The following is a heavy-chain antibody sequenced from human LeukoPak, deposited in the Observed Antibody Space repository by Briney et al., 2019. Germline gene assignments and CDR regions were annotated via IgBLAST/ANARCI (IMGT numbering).Heavy chain of an antibody. J-gene: IGHJ2*01. V-gene: IGHV4-34*01. D-gene: IGHD6-19*01. CDR1: GGSFSGYY. Sequence: PSETLSLTCAVYGGSFSGYYWSWIRQPPGKGLEWIGEVNHSGSTNYNPSLKSRVTISVDTSKNQFSLRLSSVTAADTAVYYCARVLEGSSGQHWYFDLWGRGTLVTVSS. CDR2: VNHSGST. CDR3: ARVLEGSSGQHWYFDL.